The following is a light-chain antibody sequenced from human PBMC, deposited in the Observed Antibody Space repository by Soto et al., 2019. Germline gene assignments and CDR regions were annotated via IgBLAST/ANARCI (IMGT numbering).Light chain of an antibody. V-gene: IGLV1-40*01. CDR1: SSNIGAGYD. J-gene: IGLJ7*01. Sequence: QPVLTQSPSVSGAPGQRVTISCTGNSSNIGAGYDVHWYKQLPGTAPKVLIYGNDNRPLGVPDRFSGSKSGTSGSLVISGLQAEDEADYYCQSYNSSLSRFVFGSGTQLTVL. CDR2: GND. CDR3: QSYNSSLSRFV.